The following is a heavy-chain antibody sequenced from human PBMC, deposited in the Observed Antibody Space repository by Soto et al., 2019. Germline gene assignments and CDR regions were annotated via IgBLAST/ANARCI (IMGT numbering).Heavy chain of an antibody. CDR1: GYTFTSYA. D-gene: IGHD2-2*01. J-gene: IGHJ5*02. Sequence: GASVKVSCKASGYTFTSYAMHWVRQAPGQRLEWMGWINAGNGNTKYSQKFQGRVTITRDTSASTAYMELSSLRSEDTAVYYCAREGGTVVVPAAMGYNWFDPWGQGTLVTSPQ. CDR2: INAGNGNT. V-gene: IGHV1-3*01. CDR3: AREGGTVVVPAAMGYNWFDP.